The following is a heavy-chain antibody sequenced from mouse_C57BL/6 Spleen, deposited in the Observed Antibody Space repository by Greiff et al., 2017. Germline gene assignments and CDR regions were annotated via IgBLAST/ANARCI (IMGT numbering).Heavy chain of an antibody. J-gene: IGHJ3*01. CDR2: IDPETGGT. CDR1: GYTFTDYE. V-gene: IGHV1-15*01. Sequence: VQLQQSGAELVRPGASVTLSCKASGYTFTDYEMHWVKQTPVHGLEWIGAIDPETGGTAYNQKFKGKAILTADKSSSTAYMELRSLTSEDSAVYYCTRCSNFDPWFAYWGQGTLVTVSA. D-gene: IGHD1-1*01. CDR3: TRCSNFDPWFAY.